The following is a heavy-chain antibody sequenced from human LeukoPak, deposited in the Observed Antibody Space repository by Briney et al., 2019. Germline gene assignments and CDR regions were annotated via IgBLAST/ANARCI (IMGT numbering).Heavy chain of an antibody. CDR2: IHPGDSDI. Sequence: GESLKISCKGAGYIFSSYWIAWVRQMPGKGLEWMGIIHPGDSDIRYSPSFQGQVTFSVDKSISTAYLQWGSLKASDTAMYYCARPGGRYASWFDPWGQGTLVTVSS. J-gene: IGHJ5*02. D-gene: IGHD1-26*01. CDR3: ARPGGRYASWFDP. CDR1: GYIFSSYW. V-gene: IGHV5-51*01.